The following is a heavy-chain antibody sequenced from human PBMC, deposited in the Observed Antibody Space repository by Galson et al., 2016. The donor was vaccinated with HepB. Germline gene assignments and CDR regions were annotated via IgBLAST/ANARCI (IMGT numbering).Heavy chain of an antibody. CDR3: ASDRVYYYGSGTSEYFDY. D-gene: IGHD3-10*01. Sequence: SLRLSCAASGFTFSSYAMHWVRQAPGKGLEWVAVISYDGSNKYYADSVKGRFTISRDNSKNTLYLQMNSLRAEDTAVYYCASDRVYYYGSGTSEYFDYWGQGTLVTVSS. J-gene: IGHJ4*02. CDR2: ISYDGSNK. CDR1: GFTFSSYA. V-gene: IGHV3-30-3*01.